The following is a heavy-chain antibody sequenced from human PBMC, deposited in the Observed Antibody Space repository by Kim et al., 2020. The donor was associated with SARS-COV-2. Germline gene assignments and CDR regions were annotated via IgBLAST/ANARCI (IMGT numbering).Heavy chain of an antibody. Sequence: ASVKVSCKASGYTFTSYDINWVRQATGQGLEWMGWMNPNSGNTGYAQKFQGRVTMTRNTSISTAYMERSSLRSEDTAVYYCARAPKMRYDILTGTHGDYYYMDVWGKGTTVTVSS. D-gene: IGHD3-9*01. CDR3: ARAPKMRYDILTGTHGDYYYMDV. J-gene: IGHJ6*03. CDR2: MNPNSGNT. V-gene: IGHV1-8*01. CDR1: GYTFTSYD.